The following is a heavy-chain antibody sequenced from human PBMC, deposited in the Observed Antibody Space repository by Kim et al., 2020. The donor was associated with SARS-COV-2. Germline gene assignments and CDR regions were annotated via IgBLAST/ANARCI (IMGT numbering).Heavy chain of an antibody. CDR2: RP. CDR3: ARLVMATIDY. D-gene: IGHD2-21*01. V-gene: IGHV4-39*01. Sequence: RPYYNPSLKSRVTISVETSKNQFSLKLSSVTAADTAVYYCARLVMATIDYWGQGTLVTVSS. J-gene: IGHJ4*02.